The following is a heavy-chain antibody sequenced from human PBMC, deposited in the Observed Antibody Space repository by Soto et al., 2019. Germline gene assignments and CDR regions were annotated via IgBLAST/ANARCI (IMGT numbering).Heavy chain of an antibody. Sequence: GASVKVSCKASGGTFSSYAISWVRQAPGQGLEWMGGIIPIFGTANYAQKFQGRVTITADESTSTAYMELSSLRSEDTAVYYCARDLEPSGWYRPLYYYGMDVWGQGTTVTVSS. J-gene: IGHJ6*02. CDR3: ARDLEPSGWYRPLYYYGMDV. V-gene: IGHV1-69*13. CDR1: GGTFSSYA. CDR2: IIPIFGTA. D-gene: IGHD6-19*01.